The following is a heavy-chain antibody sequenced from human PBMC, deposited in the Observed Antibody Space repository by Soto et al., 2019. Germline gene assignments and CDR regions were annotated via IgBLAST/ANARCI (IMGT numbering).Heavy chain of an antibody. J-gene: IGHJ4*02. CDR2: IDWDDDK. CDR3: AREGSSEWTFDY. CDR1: GFSLTTSGMC. D-gene: IGHD6-19*01. Sequence: SGPTLVNPTQTLTLTCTFSGFSLTTSGMCVSWIRQPPGKALEWLARIDWDDDKYYSTSLKTRLTISKDTSKNQVVLTMTNMDPVDTATYYCAREGSSEWTFDYWGQGTLVTVSS. V-gene: IGHV2-70*11.